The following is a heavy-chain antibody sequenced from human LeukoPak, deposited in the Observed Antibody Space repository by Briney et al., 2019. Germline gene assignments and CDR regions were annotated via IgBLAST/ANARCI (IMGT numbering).Heavy chain of an antibody. D-gene: IGHD6-13*01. J-gene: IGHJ3*02. Sequence: SETLSLTCTVSGGSLSSYYWSWIRQPAGKGLEWIGRIYTSGSTNYNPSLKSRVTMSVDTSKNQFSLKLSSVTAADTAVYYCARDGHSSSWYLDAFDIWGQGTMVTVSS. CDR2: IYTSGST. CDR1: GGSLSSYY. CDR3: ARDGHSSSWYLDAFDI. V-gene: IGHV4-4*07.